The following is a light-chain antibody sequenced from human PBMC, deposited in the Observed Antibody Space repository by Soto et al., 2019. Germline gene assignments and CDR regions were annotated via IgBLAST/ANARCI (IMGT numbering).Light chain of an antibody. CDR1: SSDVGAYRY. Sequence: QSALTQPRSVSGSPGQSVTISCTGTSSDVGAYRYVSWYQQHPGKAPKLMIYDVSKRPSGVPDRFSGSKSGNTASLTISGLQAEDEADYYCSDTMVFGGGTKVTVL. CDR2: DVS. J-gene: IGLJ2*01. V-gene: IGLV2-11*01. CDR3: SDTMV.